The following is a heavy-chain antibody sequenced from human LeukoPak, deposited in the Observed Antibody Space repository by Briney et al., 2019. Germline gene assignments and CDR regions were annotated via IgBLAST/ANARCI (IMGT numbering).Heavy chain of an antibody. D-gene: IGHD6-19*01. CDR1: GGTFSSYA. CDR2: IIPILGIA. J-gene: IGHJ4*02. V-gene: IGHV1-69*04. CDR3: AAVSPAGTWFDY. Sequence: SVKVSCKASGGTFSSYAISWVRQAPGQGLEWMGRIIPILGIANYAQKFQGRVTITADKSTSTAYMELSSLRSEDTAVYYCAAVSPAGTWFDYWGQGTLVTVSS.